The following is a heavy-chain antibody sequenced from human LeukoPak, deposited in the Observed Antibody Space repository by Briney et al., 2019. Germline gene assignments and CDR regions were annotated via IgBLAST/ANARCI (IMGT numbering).Heavy chain of an antibody. J-gene: IGHJ6*02. CDR3: ARGYSYGSDYYYGMDV. CDR1: GYTFTSYG. V-gene: IGHV1-18*01. D-gene: IGHD5-18*01. Sequence: GASVKVSCKASGYTFTSYGISWVRKAPGQGLEWMGWISGYNGNTKYAQKVQGRVTMTTDTSTSTAYMELRSLRSDDTAVYYCARGYSYGSDYYYGMDVWGQGTTVTVSS. CDR2: ISGYNGNT.